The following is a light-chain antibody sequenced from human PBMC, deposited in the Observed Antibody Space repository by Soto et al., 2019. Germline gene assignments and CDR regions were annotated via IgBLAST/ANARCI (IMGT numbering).Light chain of an antibody. CDR1: QSVSSN. Sequence: ERVMTQSPATLSVSPGERASLSCRASQSVSSNLAWYQQKPGQAPRLLIYGASTRATGIPARFSGSGSGTEFTLTISSLEPEDFAVYYCQQRSNWPITFGQGTRLEIK. J-gene: IGKJ5*01. V-gene: IGKV3-15*01. CDR3: QQRSNWPIT. CDR2: GAS.